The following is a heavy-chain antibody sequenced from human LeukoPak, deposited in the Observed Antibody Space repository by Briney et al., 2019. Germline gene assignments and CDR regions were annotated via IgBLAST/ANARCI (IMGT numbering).Heavy chain of an antibody. D-gene: IGHD6-19*01. Sequence: GSVKVSCKASGYTFTTYGITWVRQAPGQGLEWMGIINPSGGSTSYAQKFQGRVTMTRDTSTSTVYMELSSLRSEDTAVYYCARKDSSGPLGNWGQGTLVTVSS. J-gene: IGHJ4*02. V-gene: IGHV1-46*01. CDR3: ARKDSSGPLGN. CDR2: INPSGGST. CDR1: GYTFTTYG.